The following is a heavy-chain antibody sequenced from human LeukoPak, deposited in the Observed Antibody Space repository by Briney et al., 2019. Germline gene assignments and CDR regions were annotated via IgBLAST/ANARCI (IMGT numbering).Heavy chain of an antibody. Sequence: ASVKVSCKASGYTCTSYYMHWVRQAPGQGLEWMGIINPSGGSTSYAQKFQGRVTMTRATSTSTVYMELSSLRSEDTAVYYCARDHSGYDRNDAFDIWGQGTMVTVSS. D-gene: IGHD5-12*01. CDR3: ARDHSGYDRNDAFDI. CDR2: INPSGGST. CDR1: GYTCTSYY. J-gene: IGHJ3*02. V-gene: IGHV1-46*01.